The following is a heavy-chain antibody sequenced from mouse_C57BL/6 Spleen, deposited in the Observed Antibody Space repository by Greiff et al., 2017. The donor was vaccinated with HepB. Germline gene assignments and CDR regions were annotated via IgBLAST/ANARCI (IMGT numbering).Heavy chain of an antibody. Sequence: EVQLVESGGGLVKPGGSLKLSCAASGFTFSDYGMHWVRQAPEKGLEWVAYISSGSSTIYYADTVKGRFTISRDNAKNTLFLQMTSLRSEDTAMYYCARELRLRYAMDYWGQGTSVTVSS. V-gene: IGHV5-17*01. D-gene: IGHD3-2*02. J-gene: IGHJ4*01. CDR2: ISSGSSTI. CDR3: ARELRLRYAMDY. CDR1: GFTFSDYG.